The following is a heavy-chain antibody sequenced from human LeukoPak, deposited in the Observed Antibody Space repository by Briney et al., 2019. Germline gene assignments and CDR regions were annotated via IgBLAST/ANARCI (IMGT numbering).Heavy chain of an antibody. CDR1: SGSISSYY. D-gene: IGHD5-24*01. J-gene: IGHJ4*02. V-gene: IGHV4-59*01. CDR3: ARVGRYGYNLEYFDY. Sequence: SETLSLTCTVYSGSISSYYWSWIRQPPGKGLEWIGYIYYSGSTNYNPSLRRRVTISVDTSKNQFPLKLSSVTAADTAVYYCARVGRYGYNLEYFDYWGQGTLVTVSS. CDR2: IYYSGST.